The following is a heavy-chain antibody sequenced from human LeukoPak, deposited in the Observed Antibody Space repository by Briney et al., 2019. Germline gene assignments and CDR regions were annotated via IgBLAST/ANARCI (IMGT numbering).Heavy chain of an antibody. CDR3: ARGWYGSGWYEYYFDY. CDR2: IYSGGST. CDR1: GFTVSSNY. V-gene: IGHV3-53*01. Sequence: PGGSLRLSCAASGFTVSSNYMSWVRQAPGKGLEWVSVIYSGGSTYYADSVKGRFTISRDNSKNTLYLQMNSLRAEDTAVYYCARGWYGSGWYEYYFDYWGQGTLVTVSS. D-gene: IGHD6-19*01. J-gene: IGHJ4*02.